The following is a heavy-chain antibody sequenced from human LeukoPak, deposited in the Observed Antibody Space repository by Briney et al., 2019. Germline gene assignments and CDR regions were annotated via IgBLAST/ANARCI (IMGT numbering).Heavy chain of an antibody. D-gene: IGHD7-27*01. Sequence: QPGGSLRLSCAASGFTFSTYAVSWVRQAPGKGLEWVSAISGSGGTTYYADSVKGRFTISRDNSKNTLYLQMNSLRAEDTAVYYCAKFGSSPGDGSIDYWGQGTLVTVSS. CDR3: AKFGSSPGDGSIDY. CDR2: ISGSGGTT. V-gene: IGHV3-23*01. CDR1: GFTFSTYA. J-gene: IGHJ4*02.